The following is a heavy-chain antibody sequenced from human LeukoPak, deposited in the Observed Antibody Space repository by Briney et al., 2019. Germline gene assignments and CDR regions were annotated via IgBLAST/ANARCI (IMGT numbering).Heavy chain of an antibody. D-gene: IGHD3-10*01. Sequence: PSETLSLTCTVSGGSISSGNYCWSWIRQHPGKGLEWIGYIHHSGSTYYNPSLKSRVIISVDTSKNQFSLKLNSVTAADTAVYYCASYGSGSYRFDPWGQGTLVTVSS. J-gene: IGHJ5*02. V-gene: IGHV4-31*03. CDR1: GGSISSGNYC. CDR3: ASYGSGSYRFDP. CDR2: IHHSGST.